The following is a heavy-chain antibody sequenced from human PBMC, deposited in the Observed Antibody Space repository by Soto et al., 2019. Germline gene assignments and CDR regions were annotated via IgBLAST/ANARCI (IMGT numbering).Heavy chain of an antibody. CDR2: ISYDGSNK. Sequence: QVQLVESGGGVVQPGRSLRLSCAASGFTFSSYGMHWVRQAPGKGLEWVAVISYDGSNKYYADSVKGRFTISRDNSKNTLYLQMNSLRAEDTAVYYCAKDRWDGSGGSCYHLDYWGQGTLVTVSS. CDR3: AKDRWDGSGGSCYHLDY. J-gene: IGHJ4*02. D-gene: IGHD2-15*01. CDR1: GFTFSSYG. V-gene: IGHV3-30*18.